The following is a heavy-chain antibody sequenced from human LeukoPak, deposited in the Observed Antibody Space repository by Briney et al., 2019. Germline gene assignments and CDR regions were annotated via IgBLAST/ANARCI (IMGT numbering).Heavy chain of an antibody. CDR3: ARGSWYYYDSSVEFFDY. D-gene: IGHD3-22*01. CDR1: GGSIISYY. V-gene: IGHV4-59*01. J-gene: IGHJ4*02. CDR2: IYYSGST. Sequence: PSETLSLTCTVLGGSIISYYWSWIRQRPGKGLEWVGYIYYSGSTNYNPSLKSRVTISVDTSKNQYSLKLSSVTAADTAVYYCARGSWYYYDSSVEFFDYWGQGTLVTVSS.